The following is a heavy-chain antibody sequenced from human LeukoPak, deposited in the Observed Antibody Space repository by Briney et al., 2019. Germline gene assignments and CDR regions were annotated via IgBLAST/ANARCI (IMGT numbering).Heavy chain of an antibody. J-gene: IGHJ6*02. V-gene: IGHV3-23*01. CDR3: AKVPPYYDSSGYHYYYYGMDV. CDR2: ISGSGGST. D-gene: IGHD3-22*01. CDR1: GFTFSSYA. Sequence: GGSLRLSCAASGFTFSSYAMSWVRQAPGKGLEWVSAISGSGGSTYYADSVKGRFTISRDNSKNTLYLQMNSLRAEDTAVYYCAKVPPYYDSSGYHYYYYGMDVWGQGTTVTVSS.